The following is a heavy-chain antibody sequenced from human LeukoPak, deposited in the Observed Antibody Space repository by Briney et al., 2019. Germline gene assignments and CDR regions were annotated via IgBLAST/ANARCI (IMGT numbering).Heavy chain of an antibody. D-gene: IGHD3-9*01. J-gene: IGHJ4*02. V-gene: IGHV1-18*01. CDR1: GYTFTSYG. CDR3: ARADILTAYYTLDF. Sequence: GASVKVSCKASGYTFTSYGISWVRQAPGQGLEWMGWISTYNGNTNYAQKLQGRVTMTTDTSTSTAYMELRRLRSDDTAVYYCARADILTAYYTLDFWGQGTLVTVSS. CDR2: ISTYNGNT.